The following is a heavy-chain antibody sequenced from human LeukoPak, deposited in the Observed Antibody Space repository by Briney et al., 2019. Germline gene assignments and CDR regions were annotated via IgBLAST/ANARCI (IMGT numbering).Heavy chain of an antibody. V-gene: IGHV3-21*01. CDR3: ARVEDYDILTGFDY. Sequence: GGSLRLSCAASGFTFSSYEMNWVRQAPGKGLEWVSLISSSSRFIYYGDSVKGRFTISRDNAKNSLYLQMNSLRAEDTAVYYCARVEDYDILTGFDYWGQGTLVTVSS. CDR2: ISSSSRFI. CDR1: GFTFSSYE. J-gene: IGHJ4*02. D-gene: IGHD3-9*01.